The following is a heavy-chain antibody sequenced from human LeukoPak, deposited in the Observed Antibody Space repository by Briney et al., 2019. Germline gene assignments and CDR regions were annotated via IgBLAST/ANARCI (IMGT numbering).Heavy chain of an antibody. Sequence: GGSLRLSCAGSGLTFSNAWMSWVRQAPGKGLEWVANIQQDGIKKYYVDSVEGRFTISRENAKNSLFLQMSSLRADDTAVYYCGRELDGSVDYWGQGTLVTVSS. D-gene: IGHD3-10*01. CDR1: GLTFSNAW. J-gene: IGHJ4*02. CDR3: GRELDGSVDY. CDR2: IQQDGIKK. V-gene: IGHV3-7*01.